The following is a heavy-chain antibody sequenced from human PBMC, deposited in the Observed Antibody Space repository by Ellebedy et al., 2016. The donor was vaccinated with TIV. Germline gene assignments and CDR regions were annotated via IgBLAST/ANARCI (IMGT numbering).Heavy chain of an antibody. V-gene: IGHV1-8*01. Sequence: ASVKVSXKASRYTFTSYDISWVRQATGQGLEWMGWMNPNSGNTGYAQKFQGRVTMTRNTSITTAYMELSSLRSEDTAVYYCARRRNRGFDPWGQGTLVTVSS. CDR1: RYTFTSYD. D-gene: IGHD1-14*01. CDR2: MNPNSGNT. J-gene: IGHJ5*02. CDR3: ARRRNRGFDP.